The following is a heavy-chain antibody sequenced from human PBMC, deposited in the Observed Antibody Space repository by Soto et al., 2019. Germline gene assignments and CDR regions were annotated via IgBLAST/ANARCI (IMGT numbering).Heavy chain of an antibody. CDR2: ISTAGDT. CDR1: GFGFNGYD. CDR3: ARGGDRFAGMDV. J-gene: IGHJ6*02. V-gene: IGHV3-13*01. Sequence: EVQLVESGGGLVQPGGSLRLSCAASGFGFNGYDMHWVRQAPEKNLEWVAAISTAGDTYYLVSVKGRFTISREDAKNSLSLQMNSLRVGDTAVYYCARGGDRFAGMDVWGQGTTVTVSS. D-gene: IGHD3-16*01.